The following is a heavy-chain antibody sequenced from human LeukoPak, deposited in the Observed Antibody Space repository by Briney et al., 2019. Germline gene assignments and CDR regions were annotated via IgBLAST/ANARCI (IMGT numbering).Heavy chain of an antibody. V-gene: IGHV4-30-4*08. D-gene: IGHD6-19*01. CDR2: INYSGST. Sequence: PSQTLSLTCTVSGASISSGDYYWSWIRQPPGKGLEWIGYINYSGSTFHYNPSLESRVTISVDTSKNQFSLRLTSVTAADTAVYYCAGALGKQWLDYWGQGTLVTVSS. CDR1: GASISSGDYY. CDR3: AGALGKQWLDY. J-gene: IGHJ4*02.